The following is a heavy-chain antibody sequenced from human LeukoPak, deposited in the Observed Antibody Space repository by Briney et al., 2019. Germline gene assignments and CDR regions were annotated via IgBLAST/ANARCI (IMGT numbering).Heavy chain of an antibody. J-gene: IGHJ6*04. CDR2: IIPIFGTA. D-gene: IGHD3-10*01. CDR1: GGTFSSYA. V-gene: IGHV1-69*01. Sequence: ASVKVSCKASGGTFSSYAISWVRQAPGQGLEWMGGIIPIFGTANCAQKFQGRVTITADESTSTAYMELSSLRSEDTAVYYCASYYGSGSYDHYYGMDVWGKGTTVTVSS. CDR3: ASYYGSGSYDHYYGMDV.